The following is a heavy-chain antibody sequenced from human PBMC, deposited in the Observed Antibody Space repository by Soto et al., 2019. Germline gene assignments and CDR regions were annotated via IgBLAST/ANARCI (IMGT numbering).Heavy chain of an antibody. J-gene: IGHJ4*02. CDR3: EHRNTFGGVIDYYFDY. CDR2: IYWDDDK. Sequence: QITLKESGPTLVKPTQTLTLTCTFSGFSLSTSGVGVGWIRQPPGKALEWLALIYWDDDKRYSPSLKSRLTITKDTSKNQVVLTMTNMDPVDTATYYCEHRNTFGGVIDYYFDYWGQGTLVTVSS. CDR1: GFSLSTSGVG. V-gene: IGHV2-5*02. D-gene: IGHD3-16*02.